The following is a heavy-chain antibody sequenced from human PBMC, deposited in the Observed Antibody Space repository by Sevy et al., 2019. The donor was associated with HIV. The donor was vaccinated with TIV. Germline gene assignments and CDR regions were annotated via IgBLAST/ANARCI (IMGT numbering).Heavy chain of an antibody. J-gene: IGHJ6*02. V-gene: IGHV3-30*18. D-gene: IGHD1-1*01. CDR1: GFTFSNYA. Sequence: QLGGSLRLSCAASGFTFSNYAMHWVRQSPGKGLEWVALISYDGGIKIYADSVKGRFTISRDNSKNTLDLEMNSLRIEDTALYYCSQDLQLGVDYGLDVWGQGTTVTVSS. CDR3: SQDLQLGVDYGLDV. CDR2: ISYDGGIK.